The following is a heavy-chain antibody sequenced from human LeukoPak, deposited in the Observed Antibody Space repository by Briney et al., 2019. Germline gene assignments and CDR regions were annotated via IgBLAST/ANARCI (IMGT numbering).Heavy chain of an antibody. V-gene: IGHV3-7*01. J-gene: IGHJ2*01. CDR1: GFTFSSYW. CDR2: IKQDGSEK. CDR3: ARVYYSRSYDYWYFDL. D-gene: IGHD6-13*01. Sequence: GGSLRLSCAGSGFTFSSYWMTWVRQAPGKGLEWVANIKQDGSEKNYVDSVRGRFTISRDNAKNSPYLQMNSLRAEDTAVYYCARVYYSRSYDYWYFDLWGRGTLVTVSS.